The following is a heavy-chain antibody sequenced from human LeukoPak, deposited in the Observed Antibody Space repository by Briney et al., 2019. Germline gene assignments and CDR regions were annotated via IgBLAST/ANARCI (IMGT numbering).Heavy chain of an antibody. Sequence: SETLSLTCTVSGGSISSSGYYWGWIRQPPGKGLECIASMSYSGTTYYNPSLKSRVTISVDTSKNGFSLKLSSVTAADTAVYYCAKSGYSFLVDYWGQGTLVTVSS. CDR3: AKSGYSFLVDY. D-gene: IGHD5-18*01. V-gene: IGHV4-39*01. CDR2: MSYSGTT. J-gene: IGHJ4*02. CDR1: GGSISSSGYY.